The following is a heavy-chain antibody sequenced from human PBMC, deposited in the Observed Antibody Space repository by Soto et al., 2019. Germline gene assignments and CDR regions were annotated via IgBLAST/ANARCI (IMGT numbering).Heavy chain of an antibody. CDR2: IYHSGSI. CDR1: GGSISSGGYS. J-gene: IGHJ5*02. V-gene: IGHV4-30-2*01. CDR3: ARVLSP. Sequence: PSETLSLTCAVSGGSISSGGYSWSWIRQPPGKGLEWIGYIYHSGSIYYNPSLKSRVTISVDRSKNQFSLKLSSVTAADTAVYYCARVLSPWGQGTQVTVSS.